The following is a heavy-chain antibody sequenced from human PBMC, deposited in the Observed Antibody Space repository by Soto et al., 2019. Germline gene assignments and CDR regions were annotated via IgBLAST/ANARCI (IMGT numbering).Heavy chain of an antibody. Sequence: EVQLLDSGGGLVQPGGSLRLSCAASGFTFNNYAMTWVRQAPGKGLEWVSTISGANTNYIYYADCVKGRSTISRDNSKNTLYLEINSLRAEDAAVYYCARIRDPTYGNWHFDLWGRGTLVTVSS. V-gene: IGHV3-23*01. D-gene: IGHD3-10*01. CDR1: GFTFNNYA. J-gene: IGHJ2*01. CDR2: ISGANTNYI. CDR3: ARIRDPTYGNWHFDL.